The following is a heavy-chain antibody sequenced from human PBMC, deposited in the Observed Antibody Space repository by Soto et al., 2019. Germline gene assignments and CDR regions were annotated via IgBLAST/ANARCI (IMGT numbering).Heavy chain of an antibody. CDR3: ARVTSGYRPDVEY. Sequence: QVQLQESGPGLVKPSETLSLTCTVSGGSLSSYYWSWIRQPPGKGLECIGYIYYSGSTNYKPSLKSRATISVDTSKTQFSLKLSSVTAADTAVYYCARVTSGYRPDVEYWGQGTLVTVSS. CDR2: IYYSGST. CDR1: GGSLSSYY. J-gene: IGHJ4*02. V-gene: IGHV4-59*01. D-gene: IGHD3-3*01.